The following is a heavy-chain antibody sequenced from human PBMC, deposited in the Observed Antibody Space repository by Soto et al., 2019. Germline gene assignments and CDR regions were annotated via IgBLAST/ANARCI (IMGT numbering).Heavy chain of an antibody. D-gene: IGHD1-1*01. V-gene: IGHV4-4*02. Sequence: QVHLQESGPGLVAPSGTLSLTCTLSGGSVRAPDWWDWVRQSPDKGLGWIAEVQISGHSNYNPSLRTRVSVSIDSSKNQFYLNLNSVTAADTAIYYCARVRQGCSANNCYFDPWGQGTQVTISS. CDR3: ARVRQGCSANNCYFDP. CDR1: GGSVRAPDW. J-gene: IGHJ5*01. CDR2: VQISGHS.